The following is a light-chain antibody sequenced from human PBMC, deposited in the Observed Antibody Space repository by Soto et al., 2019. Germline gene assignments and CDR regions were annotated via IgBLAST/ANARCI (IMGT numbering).Light chain of an antibody. CDR1: SSDVGGYNY. CDR2: EVS. CDR3: SSYTSSSTPNWV. Sequence: QSALTQPASVSGSPGQSITISCTGTSSDVGGYNYVSWYQQHPGKAPKLMIYEVSNRPSGVSNHFSGSKSGNTASLTISGLQAEDEADYYCSSYTSSSTPNWVFGGGTKVTVL. J-gene: IGLJ3*02. V-gene: IGLV2-14*01.